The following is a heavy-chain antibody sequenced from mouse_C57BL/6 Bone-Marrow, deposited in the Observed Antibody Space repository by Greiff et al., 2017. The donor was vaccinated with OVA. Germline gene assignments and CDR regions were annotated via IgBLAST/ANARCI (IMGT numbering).Heavy chain of an antibody. CDR2: ISSGGSYT. J-gene: IGHJ1*03. CDR1: GFTFSSYG. V-gene: IGHV5-6*01. D-gene: IGHD2-5*01. CDR3: ARQGYSNYRYFDV. Sequence: EVQLVESGGDLVKPGGSLKLSCAASGFTFSSYGMSWVRQTPDKRLEWVATISSGGSYTYYPDSVKGRFTISRDNAKNTLYLQMSSLKSEDTAMYYCARQGYSNYRYFDVWGTGTTVTVSS.